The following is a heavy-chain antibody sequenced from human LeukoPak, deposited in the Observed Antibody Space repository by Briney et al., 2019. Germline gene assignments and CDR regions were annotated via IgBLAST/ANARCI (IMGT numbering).Heavy chain of an antibody. CDR2: IRSKANSFAT. CDR3: TIYSGSFPDAFDI. D-gene: IGHD1-26*01. J-gene: IGHJ3*02. CDR1: GFTFSGSA. V-gene: IGHV3-73*01. Sequence: GGSLRLSCAAPGFTFSGSAMHWVRQASGKGLEWVGHIRSKANSFATAYGVSVKGRFAISRDDSKNTAYLQMSSLKTEDTAVYYCTIYSGSFPDAFDIWGQGTMVTVSS.